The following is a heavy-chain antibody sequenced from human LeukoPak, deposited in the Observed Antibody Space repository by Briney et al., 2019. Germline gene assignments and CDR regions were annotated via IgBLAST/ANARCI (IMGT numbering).Heavy chain of an antibody. CDR1: GGSISSGGYY. CDR3: ARGWITMVRGVIFANWFDP. Sequence: PSQTLSLTCTVSGGSISSGGYYWSWIRQHPGKGLEWIGYIYYSGSTYYNPSLKSRVTISVDTSKNQFSLKLSSVTAADTAVYYCARGWITMVRGVIFANWFDPWGQGTLVTVSS. V-gene: IGHV4-31*03. CDR2: IYYSGST. D-gene: IGHD3-10*01. J-gene: IGHJ5*02.